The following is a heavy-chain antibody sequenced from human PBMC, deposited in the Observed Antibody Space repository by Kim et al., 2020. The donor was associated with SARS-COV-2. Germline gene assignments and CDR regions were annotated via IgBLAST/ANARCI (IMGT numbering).Heavy chain of an antibody. D-gene: IGHD6-19*01. CDR1: GYTFTNYA. CDR3: AREYSSGWYVDY. V-gene: IGHV1-3*01. Sequence: ASVKVSCKASGYTFTNYAMHWVRQAPGQRLEWMGWINPGTGDTKYSQKFQGRVTFTRDTSATTAYLELSSLRSEDTAVYYCAREYSSGWYVDYWGQGTL. J-gene: IGHJ4*02. CDR2: INPGTGDT.